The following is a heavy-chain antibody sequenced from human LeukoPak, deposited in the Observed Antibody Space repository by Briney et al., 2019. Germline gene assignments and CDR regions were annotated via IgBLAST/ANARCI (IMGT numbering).Heavy chain of an antibody. J-gene: IGHJ3*02. D-gene: IGHD5-18*01. CDR2: IIPIFGTA. V-gene: IGHV1-69*13. Sequence: SVKVSCKASGGTFSSYAISWVRQAPGQGLEWMGGIIPIFGTANYAQKFQGRVTITADESTSTAYMELSSLGSEDTAVYYCARDRAAMAHDAFDIWGQGTMVTVSS. CDR1: GGTFSSYA. CDR3: ARDRAAMAHDAFDI.